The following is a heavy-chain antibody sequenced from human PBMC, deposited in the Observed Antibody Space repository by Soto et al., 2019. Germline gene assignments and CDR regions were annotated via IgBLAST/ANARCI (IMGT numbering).Heavy chain of an antibody. D-gene: IGHD6-13*01. CDR3: ARDLGWRRREIAAAASYYYYGMDV. Sequence: PVGSLSLSCAASGFNFISYAMHWVRPAPGKGLEWVAVISYDGSNKYYADSVKGRFTISRDNSKNTLYLQMNSLRAEDTAVYYCARDLGWRRREIAAAASYYYYGMDVWGQGTTVTVSS. V-gene: IGHV3-30-3*01. CDR2: ISYDGSNK. J-gene: IGHJ6*02. CDR1: GFNFISYA.